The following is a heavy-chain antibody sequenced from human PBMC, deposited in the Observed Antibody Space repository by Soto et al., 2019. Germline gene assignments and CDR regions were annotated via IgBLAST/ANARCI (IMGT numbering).Heavy chain of an antibody. Sequence: GGSLRLSCAASGFTFSSYGMHWVRQAPGKGLEWVAVISYDGSNKYYADSVKGRFTISRDNSKNTLYLQMNSLRAEDTAVYYCARPSSGYYGAHFDYWGQGTRVTVSS. J-gene: IGHJ4*02. D-gene: IGHD3-22*01. CDR1: GFTFSSYG. CDR3: ARPSSGYYGAHFDY. V-gene: IGHV3-30*03. CDR2: ISYDGSNK.